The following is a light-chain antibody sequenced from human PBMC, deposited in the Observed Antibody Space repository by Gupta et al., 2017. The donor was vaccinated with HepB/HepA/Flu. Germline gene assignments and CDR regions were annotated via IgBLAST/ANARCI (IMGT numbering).Light chain of an antibody. CDR3: RQYDRYPST. V-gene: IGKV1-6*01. Sequence: AIQMTQSPSSLSASVGDRVTITCRASQNIRNELGWYQQKPGKAPKLLIYGAFTLQTGVPSRFRRSPSATDFTLTISSLQPEDFATYYCRQYDRYPSTFGQGTKVEIK. CDR1: QNIRNE. J-gene: IGKJ1*01. CDR2: GAF.